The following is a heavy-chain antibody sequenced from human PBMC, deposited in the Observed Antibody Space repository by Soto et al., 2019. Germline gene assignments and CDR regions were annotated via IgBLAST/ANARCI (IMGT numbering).Heavy chain of an antibody. CDR1: GGSISNYY. CDR3: TRGGQDFWSGPFDY. Sequence: LSLTCTVSGGSISNYYCNWIRQPAGKGLEWIGRIDTSGSTNYNPSLKSRVTMSVDTSKQEFSLKLSSVTAADTALYYCTRGGQDFWSGPFDYWGRGALVTVSS. CDR2: IDTSGST. D-gene: IGHD3-3*01. V-gene: IGHV4-4*07. J-gene: IGHJ4*02.